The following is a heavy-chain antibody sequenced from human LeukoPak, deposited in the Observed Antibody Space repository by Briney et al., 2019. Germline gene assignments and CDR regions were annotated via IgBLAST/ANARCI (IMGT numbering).Heavy chain of an antibody. CDR3: ARSYSGYAFDAFDI. CDR2: VTSRSSFM. D-gene: IGHD5-12*01. V-gene: IGHV3-21*01. CDR1: GFTFSNFS. J-gene: IGHJ3*02. Sequence: PGGSLRLSCTASGFTFSNFSMNWVRQAPGKGLEWVSSVTSRSSFMYSADSVKGRFTTSRDNAKSSLYLQMNSVRAEDTAVYYCARSYSGYAFDAFDIWGRGTMVTVSS.